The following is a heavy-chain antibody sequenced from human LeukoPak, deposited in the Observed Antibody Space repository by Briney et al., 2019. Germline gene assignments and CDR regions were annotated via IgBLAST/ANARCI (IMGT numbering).Heavy chain of an antibody. CDR3: ARHGKASSWYRGNWFDP. CDR2: IYTSGST. D-gene: IGHD6-13*01. V-gene: IGHV4-4*09. J-gene: IGHJ5*02. CDR1: GGSISSFY. Sequence: PSETLSLTCTVSGGSISSFYWSWIRQPPGKGLEWIGYIYTSGSTNYNPSLKSRVTISVDTSKNQFSLKLSSVTAADTAVYYCARHGKASSWYRGNWFDPWGQGTLVTVSS.